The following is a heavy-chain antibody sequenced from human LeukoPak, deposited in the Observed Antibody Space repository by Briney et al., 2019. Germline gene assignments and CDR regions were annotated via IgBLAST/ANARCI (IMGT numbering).Heavy chain of an antibody. J-gene: IGHJ3*02. CDR3: AIFSDQGDAFDI. CDR1: GFTFSSYG. Sequence: PGRSLRLSCAASGFTFSSYGMHWVRQAPGKGLEWVAVIWYDGSNKYYADSVKGRFTISRDNSKNTLYLQMNSLRAEDTAVYYCAIFSDQGDAFDIWGQGTMVTVSS. V-gene: IGHV3-33*01. D-gene: IGHD2-21*01. CDR2: IWYDGSNK.